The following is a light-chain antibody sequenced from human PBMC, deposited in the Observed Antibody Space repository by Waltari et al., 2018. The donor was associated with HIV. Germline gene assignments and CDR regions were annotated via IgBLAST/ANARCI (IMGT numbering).Light chain of an antibody. Sequence: EIVLTQSPATLSLSPGERATLSCRASQSISSNLAWYQQKPGQAPRLLIYDAYNRATGIPVRFSGSGSGTDFTLTISSLEPEDFAVYYCQQRDNWPPLATFGPGTKVDI. CDR3: QQRDNWPPLAT. CDR1: QSISSN. J-gene: IGKJ3*01. V-gene: IGKV3-11*01. CDR2: DAY.